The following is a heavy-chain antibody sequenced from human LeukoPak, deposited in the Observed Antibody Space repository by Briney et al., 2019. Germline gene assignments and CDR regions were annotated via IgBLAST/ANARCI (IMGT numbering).Heavy chain of an antibody. J-gene: IGHJ4*02. D-gene: IGHD6-19*01. CDR3: ARVEWLVAYFDY. V-gene: IGHV4-34*01. Sequence: SETLSLTCAVYGGSFSGYYWSWIRQPPGKGLEWIGEINHSGSTNYNPSLKSRVTISVDTSKNQFSLELSSVTAADTAVYYCARVEWLVAYFDYWGQGTLVTVSS. CDR1: GGSFSGYY. CDR2: INHSGST.